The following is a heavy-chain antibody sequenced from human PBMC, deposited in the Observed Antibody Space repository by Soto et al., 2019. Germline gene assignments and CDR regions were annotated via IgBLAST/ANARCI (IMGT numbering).Heavy chain of an antibody. CDR1: GYTFTSYG. CDR2: ISAYNGNT. Sequence: QVQLVQSGAEVKKPGASVKVSCKASGYTFTSYGISWVRQAPGQGLEWMGWISAYNGNTNYAQKLQGRVTMTTDTPTSTAYMELRSLRSDDTAVYYCARPGIAVGGTPALYYYYYYGMDVWGQGTTVTVSS. D-gene: IGHD6-19*01. CDR3: ARPGIAVGGTPALYYYYYYGMDV. J-gene: IGHJ6*02. V-gene: IGHV1-18*01.